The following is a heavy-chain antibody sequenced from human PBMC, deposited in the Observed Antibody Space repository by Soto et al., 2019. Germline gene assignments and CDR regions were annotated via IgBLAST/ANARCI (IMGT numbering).Heavy chain of an antibody. CDR1: GGTFSSYA. CDR3: ARPRIAVAGNWFDP. J-gene: IGHJ5*02. V-gene: IGHV1-69*13. D-gene: IGHD6-19*01. CDR2: IIPIFGTA. Sequence: EASVKVSCKASGGTFSSYAISWVRQAPGQGLEWMGGIIPIFGTANYAQKFQGRVTITADESTSTAYMELSSLRSEDTAVYYCARPRIAVAGNWFDPWGQGTLVTVSS.